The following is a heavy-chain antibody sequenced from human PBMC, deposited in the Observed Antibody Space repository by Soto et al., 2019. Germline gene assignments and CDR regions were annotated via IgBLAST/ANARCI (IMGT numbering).Heavy chain of an antibody. CDR2: IYHSGNS. V-gene: IGHV4-4*02. CDR3: ARLASPTVVVTYHVFDI. CDR1: GCSISISNW. J-gene: IGHJ3*02. Sequence: PSETLSLTCAVSGCSISISNWCSWVRQPPGRGLEWIGEIYHSGNSNYNPSLKSRVTLSVDKSKNQFSLNLTSVTAADTAVYYCARLASPTVVVTYHVFDIWGHGTLVTVSS. D-gene: IGHD2-21*02.